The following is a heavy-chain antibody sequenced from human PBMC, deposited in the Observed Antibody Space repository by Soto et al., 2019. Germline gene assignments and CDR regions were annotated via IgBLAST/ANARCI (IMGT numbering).Heavy chain of an antibody. V-gene: IGHV3-23*01. Sequence: EVQLLESGGGLVQPGGSLRLSCAASGFIFKSYAMNWVRQAPGKGLEWISAISDSGGSTYYADSVKGRFTISRDNSKNTLYLQMNSLRAEDTAVYYCATSRGGSGWYYFDYWGQGTLVTVSS. CDR2: ISDSGGST. D-gene: IGHD6-19*01. J-gene: IGHJ4*02. CDR3: ATSRGGSGWYYFDY. CDR1: GFIFKSYA.